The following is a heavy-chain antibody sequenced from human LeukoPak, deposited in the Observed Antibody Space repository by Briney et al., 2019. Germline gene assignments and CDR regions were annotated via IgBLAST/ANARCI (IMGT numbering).Heavy chain of an antibody. J-gene: IGHJ4*02. V-gene: IGHV4-34*01. Sequence: SETLSLTCAVYGGSFSDYYRSWIRQPPGKGLEWIGEINHSGNTNYNPSLKSRVTMSVDTSRNHLSLKLTSVTAADTAVYYCARSYGSGNYFDYWGQGTLVTVSS. CDR1: GGSFSDYY. CDR3: ARSYGSGNYFDY. CDR2: INHSGNT. D-gene: IGHD3-10*01.